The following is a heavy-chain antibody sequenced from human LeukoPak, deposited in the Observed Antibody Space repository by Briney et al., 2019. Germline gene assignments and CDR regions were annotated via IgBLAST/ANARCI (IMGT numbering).Heavy chain of an antibody. CDR2: IWYDGSNK. D-gene: IGHD6-6*01. CDR3: ARAVGVAARPRAFDI. Sequence: PGGSLRLSCAASGFTFSSYGMHWVRQAPGKGLEWVAVIWYDGSNKYYADSVKGRFTISRDNSKNTLYLQMNSLRAEDTAVYYCARAVGVAARPRAFDIWGQGTMVTVSS. CDR1: GFTFSSYG. V-gene: IGHV3-33*01. J-gene: IGHJ3*02.